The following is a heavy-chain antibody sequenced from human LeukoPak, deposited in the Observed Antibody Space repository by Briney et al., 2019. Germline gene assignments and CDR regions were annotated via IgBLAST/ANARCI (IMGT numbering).Heavy chain of an antibody. CDR2: ISYDGSNK. CDR1: GFTFSSYG. J-gene: IGHJ4*02. CDR3: AKEADSSGYSLSY. D-gene: IGHD3-22*01. V-gene: IGHV3-30*18. Sequence: GRSLRLSCAASGFTFSSYGMHWVRQAPGKGLEWVAVISYDGSNKYYADSVKGRFTISRDNSKNTLYLQMNGLRAEDTAVYYCAKEADSSGYSLSYWGQGTLVTVSS.